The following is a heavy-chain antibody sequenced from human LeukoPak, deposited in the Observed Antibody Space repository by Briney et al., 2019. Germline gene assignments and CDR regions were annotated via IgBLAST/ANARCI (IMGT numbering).Heavy chain of an antibody. Sequence: GGSLRLSCTASGFTFSSHAMTWVRQAPGKGLGWGSSITGSGGSTFYAASVKGRFTISRDNPQNTLYLQMNNLRAEDTAVYYCAKLGIADGIDYWGQGTLVTVSS. J-gene: IGHJ4*02. V-gene: IGHV3-23*01. CDR3: AKLGIADGIDY. D-gene: IGHD2-21*01. CDR1: GFTFSSHA. CDR2: ITGSGGST.